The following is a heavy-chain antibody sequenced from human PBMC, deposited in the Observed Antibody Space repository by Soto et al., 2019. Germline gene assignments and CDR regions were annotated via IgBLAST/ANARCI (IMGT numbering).Heavy chain of an antibody. J-gene: IGHJ6*02. CDR1: GYSFTSYL. CDR3: ARDHYDFWSGFRGMDV. Sequence: GESLKISFKGSGYSFTSYLISWVRQMPVKGLEWMGRIAPSDSYTNYSPSFQGHVTISADKSISTAYLQWSSLKASDTAMYYCARDHYDFWSGFRGMDVCGQWTTLTLCS. V-gene: IGHV5-10-1*01. D-gene: IGHD3-3*01. CDR2: IAPSDSYT.